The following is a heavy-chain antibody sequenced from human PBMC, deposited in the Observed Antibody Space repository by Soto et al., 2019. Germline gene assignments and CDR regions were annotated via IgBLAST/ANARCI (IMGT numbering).Heavy chain of an antibody. CDR1: GGPISSYY. V-gene: IGHV4-59*01. J-gene: IGHJ6*03. Sequence: SETLSLTCTVSGGPISSYYWSWIRQPPGKGLEWIGYIYYSGSTNYNPSLKSRVTISVDTSKNQFSLKLSSVTAADTAVYYCARMRSDDWLLRGLYYYYYIDVWGKGTTVTVSS. CDR3: ARMRSDDWLLRGLYYYYYIDV. D-gene: IGHD3-9*01. CDR2: IYYSGST.